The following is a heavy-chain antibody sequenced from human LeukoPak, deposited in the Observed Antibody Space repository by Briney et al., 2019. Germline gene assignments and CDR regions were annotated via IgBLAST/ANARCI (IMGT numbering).Heavy chain of an antibody. CDR3: ARDLPSTSNWELDY. J-gene: IGHJ4*02. CDR1: GYTFTDYY. CDR2: INPNSGGT. V-gene: IGHV1-2*06. Sequence: ASVKVSCKASGYTFTDYYIHWVRRAPGQGLEWMGRINPNSGGTNDAQNFQGRVTMTRDTSISTAYMELSRLRSDDTAVYYCARDLPSTSNWELDYWGQGTLVTVSS. D-gene: IGHD7-27*01.